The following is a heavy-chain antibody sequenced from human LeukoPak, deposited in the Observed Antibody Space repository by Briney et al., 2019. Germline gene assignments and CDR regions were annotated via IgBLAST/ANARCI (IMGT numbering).Heavy chain of an antibody. CDR3: TTDVVYCSSTSCPN. J-gene: IGHJ4*02. CDR1: GFTFSNAW. V-gene: IGHV3-15*01. Sequence: GGSLRLSCAASGFTFSNAWMSWVRQAPGKGLEWVGRIKSKTDGGTTDYAAPVEGRFTTSRDDSKNTLYLQMNSLKTEDTAVYYCTTDVVYCSSTSCPNWGQGTLVTVSS. D-gene: IGHD2-2*01. CDR2: IKSKTDGGTT.